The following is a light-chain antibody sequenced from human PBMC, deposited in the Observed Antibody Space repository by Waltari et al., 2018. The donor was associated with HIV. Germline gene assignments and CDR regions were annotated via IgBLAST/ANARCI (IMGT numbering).Light chain of an antibody. CDR3: QQYYSPPPT. V-gene: IGKV4-1*01. CDR2: WAS. J-gene: IGKJ1*01. CDR1: HSVFYTPNAKNY. Sequence: DVAMTPSPDALAVSLGERATINCKATHSVFYTPNAKNYIAWYQQGPGQAPKLLIYWASTREFGVSARFSGSGSGTNFTLTITSLQAEDVAVYYCQQYYSPPPTFGQGTKVEIK.